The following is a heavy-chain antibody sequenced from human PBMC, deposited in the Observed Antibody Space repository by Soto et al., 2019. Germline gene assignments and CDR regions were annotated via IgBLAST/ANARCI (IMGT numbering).Heavy chain of an antibody. D-gene: IGHD3-10*01. V-gene: IGHV3-66*01. Sequence: EVQLVESGGGMAQPGGSLRLSCAASGITVSDRFMSWVRQAPEKGLEWVSILYSSGSTYYADSVQGRFTISRDSSKNTLYLQMNSLRAEDTAVYYCASRPGKVSPPHMYPLDYWGQGSQVTVSS. CDR3: ASRPGKVSPPHMYPLDY. CDR1: GITVSDRF. J-gene: IGHJ4*02. CDR2: LYSSGST.